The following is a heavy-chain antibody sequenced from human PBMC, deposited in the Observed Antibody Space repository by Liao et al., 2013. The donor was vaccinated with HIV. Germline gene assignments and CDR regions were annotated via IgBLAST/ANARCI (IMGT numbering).Heavy chain of an antibody. J-gene: IGHJ4*02. D-gene: IGHD6-13*01. V-gene: IGHV4-34*01. Sequence: QVQLQQLGAGLLKPSETLSLTCAVYGGSFSNDYWTWIRQPPGKGLEWIGEINHGGSTNYNPSLKSRVTITVDTSKNQFSLTLTSVTAADTAVYYCARGGKPSSWFRRYFEYWGQGNLVTVSS. CDR2: INHGGST. CDR3: ARGGKPSSWFRRYFEY. CDR1: GGSFSNDY.